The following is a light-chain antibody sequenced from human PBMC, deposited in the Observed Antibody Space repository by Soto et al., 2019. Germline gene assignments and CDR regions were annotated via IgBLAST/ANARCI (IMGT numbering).Light chain of an antibody. V-gene: IGKV3-11*01. CDR1: QSISNY. Sequence: IVLTQSPATLSLSPGERATLSCRASQSISNYLAWYQHKPGQAPKLIIYETSNRATAIPATFSGSGSGTDFTLTISSLEPEDLAIYYCQQRSNWPTFGQGTKVEIQ. J-gene: IGKJ1*01. CDR3: QQRSNWPT. CDR2: ETS.